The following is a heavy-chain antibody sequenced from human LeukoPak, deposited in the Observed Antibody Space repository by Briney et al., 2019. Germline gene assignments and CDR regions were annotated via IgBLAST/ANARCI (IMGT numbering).Heavy chain of an antibody. D-gene: IGHD1-26*01. Sequence: GASVKVSCKASGYTFTSYGISWVRQAPGQGLEWMGWISAYNGNTNYAQKLQGRVTMTTDTSTSTAYMELRSLRSDDTAVYYCATAPARGKGATKGYDHWGQGTLVTVSS. V-gene: IGHV1-18*01. J-gene: IGHJ4*02. CDR2: ISAYNGNT. CDR3: ATAPARGKGATKGYDH. CDR1: GYTFTSYG.